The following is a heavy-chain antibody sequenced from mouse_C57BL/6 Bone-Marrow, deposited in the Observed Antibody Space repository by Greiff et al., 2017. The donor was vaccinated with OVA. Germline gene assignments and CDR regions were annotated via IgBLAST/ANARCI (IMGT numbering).Heavy chain of an antibody. CDR2: IYPRSGNT. CDR3: ARRNYYGYDRYFDV. Sequence: VQLQQSGAELARPGASVKLSCKASGYTFTSYGISWVKQRTGQGLEWIGEIYPRSGNTYYNEKFKGKATLTADKSSSTAYMELRSLTSEDSAVYFCARRNYYGYDRYFDVWGTGTTVTVSS. V-gene: IGHV1-81*01. D-gene: IGHD2-2*01. CDR1: GYTFTSYG. J-gene: IGHJ1*03.